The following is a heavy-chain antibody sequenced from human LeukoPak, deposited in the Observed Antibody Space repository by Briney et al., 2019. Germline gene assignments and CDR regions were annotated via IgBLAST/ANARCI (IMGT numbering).Heavy chain of an antibody. D-gene: IGHD3-10*01. CDR2: FDPEDGET. Sequence: ASVKVSCKVSGYTLTELSMHWVRQAPGKGLEWMGGFDPEDGETIYAQKFQGRVTMTEDTSTDTAYKELSSLRSEDTAVYYCATDRPRSGVRGSFDYWGQGTLVTVPS. CDR3: ATDRPRSGVRGSFDY. CDR1: GYTLTELS. V-gene: IGHV1-24*01. J-gene: IGHJ4*02.